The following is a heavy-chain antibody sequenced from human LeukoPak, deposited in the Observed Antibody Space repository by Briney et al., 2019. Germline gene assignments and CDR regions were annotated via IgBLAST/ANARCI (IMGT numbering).Heavy chain of an antibody. D-gene: IGHD3-10*01. CDR1: GYTFTGYY. CDR2: INPNSGGT. V-gene: IGHV1-2*02. J-gene: IGHJ4*02. CDR3: ARNHYYGSGSDSDY. Sequence: ASVKVSCKASGYTFTGYYMHWVRQAPGQGLEWMGWINPNSGGTNYAQKFQGRVTMTRDTSISTAYMELSRLRSDDTAVYYCARNHYYGSGSDSDYWGQGTLVTVSS.